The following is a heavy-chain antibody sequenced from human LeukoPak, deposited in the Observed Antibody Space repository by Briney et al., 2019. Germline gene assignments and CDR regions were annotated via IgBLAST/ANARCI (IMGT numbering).Heavy chain of an antibody. CDR2: INPNSGGT. D-gene: IGHD3-16*01. CDR3: ASSIWGTTGFWFDP. V-gene: IGHV1-2*02. Sequence: ASVKVSCKASGYTFTDYYMHWVRQAPGQGLEWMGWINPNSGGTNYAQNFQGRVTMTRDTSITTAYMEMSRLRSDGTAVYYCASSIWGTTGFWFDPWGQGTLVTVSS. CDR1: GYTFTDYY. J-gene: IGHJ5*02.